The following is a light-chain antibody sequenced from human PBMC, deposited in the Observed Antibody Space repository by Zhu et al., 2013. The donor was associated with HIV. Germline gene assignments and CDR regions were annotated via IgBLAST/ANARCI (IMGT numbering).Light chain of an antibody. CDR1: QSISSS. CDR3: QQSYSTPYT. CDR2: AAS. V-gene: IGKV1-39*01. Sequence: DIQMTQSPSSLSASVGDRVTITCRASQSISSSLNWYQQKQGKAPKFLIFAASSLQSGVPSRFSGSGSGTDFTLTISSLQPEDFATYYCQQSYSTPYTFGQGTKLEIK. J-gene: IGKJ2*01.